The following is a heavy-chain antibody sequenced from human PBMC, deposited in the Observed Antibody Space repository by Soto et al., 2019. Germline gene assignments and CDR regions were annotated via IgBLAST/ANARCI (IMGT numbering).Heavy chain of an antibody. J-gene: IGHJ6*02. D-gene: IGHD7-27*01. CDR1: GFTFSSYA. V-gene: IGHV3-23*01. CDR2: ISGSGGST. Sequence: EVRLLESGGGLVQPGGSLRLSCAASGFTFSSYAMSWVRQAPGKGLEWVSAISGSGGSTYYADSVKGRFTISRDNSKNTLYLQMNSLRAEDTAVYYCAKDTGYYYGMDVWGQGTTVTVSS. CDR3: AKDTGYYYGMDV.